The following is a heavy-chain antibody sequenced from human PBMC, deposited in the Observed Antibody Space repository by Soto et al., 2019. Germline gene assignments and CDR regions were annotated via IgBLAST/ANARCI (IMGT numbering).Heavy chain of an antibody. V-gene: IGHV1-46*01. J-gene: IGHJ6*02. CDR3: ARDLSAITMIVVVIPDNYYGMDV. CDR1: GYTFTSYY. Sequence: GASVKVSCKASGYTFTSYYMHWVRQAPGQGLEWMGIINPSGGSTSYAQKFQGRVTMTRDTSTSKVYMELSSLRSEDTAVYYCARDLSAITMIVVVIPDNYYGMDVWGQGTTVTVSS. D-gene: IGHD3-22*01. CDR2: INPSGGST.